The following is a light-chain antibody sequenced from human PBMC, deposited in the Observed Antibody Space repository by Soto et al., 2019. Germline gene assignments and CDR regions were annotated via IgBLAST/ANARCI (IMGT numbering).Light chain of an antibody. CDR1: QSVSSY. CDR2: DAS. J-gene: IGKJ1*01. V-gene: IGKV3-11*01. Sequence: EIVLTQSPGTLSLSPGERATLSCRASQSVSSYLAWYQQKPGQAPRLLIYDASNRATGIPARFSGSGSGTDFTLTINSLEPEDFAVYYCQQRSNWPRTVGQGTKVDSK. CDR3: QQRSNWPRT.